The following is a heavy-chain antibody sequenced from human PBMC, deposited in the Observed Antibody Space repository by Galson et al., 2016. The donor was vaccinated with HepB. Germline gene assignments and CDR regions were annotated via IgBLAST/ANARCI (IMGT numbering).Heavy chain of an antibody. CDR1: GFTFSSYA. Sequence: SLRLSCAASGFTFSSYAMSWVRQAPGKGLEWVALISYDGRTKFYADSVKGRFTISRDTSKSTLYLQMNSLKAEDTAVYHCAKDAHNGYLLNRFDYWGQGTLVTVSS. CDR3: AKDAHNGYLLNRFDY. V-gene: IGHV3-30*18. CDR2: ISYDGRTK. D-gene: IGHD5-12*01. J-gene: IGHJ4*02.